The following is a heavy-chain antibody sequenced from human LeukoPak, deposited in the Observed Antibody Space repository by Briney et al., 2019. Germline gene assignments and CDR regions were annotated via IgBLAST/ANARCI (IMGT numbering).Heavy chain of an antibody. J-gene: IGHJ6*03. CDR2: INPSGGST. Sequence: ASVKVSCKASGYTFTGYYMHWVRQAPGQGLEWMGIINPSGGSTSYAQKFQGRVTMTRDMSTSTVYMELSSLRSEDTAVYYCARWGYKDIVVVPAARPYYYYYMDVWGKGTTVTVSS. CDR3: ARWGYKDIVVVPAARPYYYYYMDV. CDR1: GYTFTGYY. V-gene: IGHV1-46*01. D-gene: IGHD2-2*02.